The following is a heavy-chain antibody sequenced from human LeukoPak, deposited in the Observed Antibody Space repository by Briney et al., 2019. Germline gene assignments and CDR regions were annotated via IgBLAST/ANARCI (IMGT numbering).Heavy chain of an antibody. CDR1: GGTFSSYA. V-gene: IGHV1-69*01. D-gene: IGHD2-2*01. CDR3: ARGPRRCPSSSTSCLPDY. Sequence: SVKVSCKASGGTFSSYAISWVRQAPGQGLKWMGGIIPIFGTANYAQKFQGRVTITADESTSTAYMELSSLRSEDTAVYYCARGPRRCPSSSTSCLPDYWGQGTLVTVSS. CDR2: IIPIFGTA. J-gene: IGHJ4*02.